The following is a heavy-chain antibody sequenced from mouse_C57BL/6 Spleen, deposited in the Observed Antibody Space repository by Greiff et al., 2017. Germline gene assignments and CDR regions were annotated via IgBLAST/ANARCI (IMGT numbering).Heavy chain of an antibody. J-gene: IGHJ3*01. V-gene: IGHV10-1*01. CDR2: IRSKSNNYAT. CDR1: GFSFNTYA. CDR3: VYGNGAY. D-gene: IGHD2-1*01. Sequence: GGGLVQPKGSLKLSCAASGFSFNTYAMNWVRQAPGKGLEWVARIRSKSNNYATYYADSVKDRFTISRDDSESMLYLQMNNLKTEDTAMYYCVYGNGAYWGQGTLVTVSA.